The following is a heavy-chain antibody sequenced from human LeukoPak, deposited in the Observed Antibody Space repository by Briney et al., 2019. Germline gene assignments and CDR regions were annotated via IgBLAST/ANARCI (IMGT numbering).Heavy chain of an antibody. J-gene: IGHJ4*02. CDR2: IYHSGST. D-gene: IGHD1-26*01. CDR1: GGSISSGGYY. CDR3: ARESISSSVVGATSSFDY. Sequence: PSETLSLTCTVSGGSISSGGYYWSWIRQPPGKGLEWIGYIYHSGSTYYNPSLKSRVTISVDRSKNQFSLKLSSVTAADTAVYYCARESISSSVVGATSSFDYWGQGTLVTVSS. V-gene: IGHV4-30-2*01.